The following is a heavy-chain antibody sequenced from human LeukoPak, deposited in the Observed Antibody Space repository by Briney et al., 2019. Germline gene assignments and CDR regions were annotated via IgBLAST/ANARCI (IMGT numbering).Heavy chain of an antibody. V-gene: IGHV4-59*08. CDR1: GGSISSYY. CDR3: ARLRDGYNYYYYYGMDV. Sequence: SETLSLTCTVSGGSISSYYWSWIRQPPGKGLEWIGYIYYSGSTNYNPSLKSRVTISVDTSKNQFSLKLSSVTAADTAVYYCARLRDGYNYYYYYGMDVWGRGTSVTVSS. D-gene: IGHD5-24*01. J-gene: IGHJ6*02. CDR2: IYYSGST.